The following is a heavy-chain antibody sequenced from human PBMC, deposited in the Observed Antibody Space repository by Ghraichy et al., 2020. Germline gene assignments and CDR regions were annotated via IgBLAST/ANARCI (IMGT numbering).Heavy chain of an antibody. J-gene: IGHJ5*02. Sequence: SETLSLTCTGSGGSVSSYYWSWIRQPPGKGLEWLGYASSSGSTNYSPSLKSRVTMSLDTSKNQFSLKLTSVTAADTAVYYCARQGPNYDFWSGLGWFDPWGQGTLVTVSS. V-gene: IGHV4-59*08. CDR3: ARQGPNYDFWSGLGWFDP. CDR1: GGSVSSYY. D-gene: IGHD3-3*01. CDR2: ASSSGST.